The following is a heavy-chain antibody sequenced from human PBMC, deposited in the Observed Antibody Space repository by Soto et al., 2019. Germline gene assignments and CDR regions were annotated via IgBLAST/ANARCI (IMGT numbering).Heavy chain of an antibody. V-gene: IGHV3-23*01. Sequence: GGSLRLSCAASGFTFSSYAMSWVRQAPGKGLEWVSAISGSGGSTYYADSVKGRFTISRDNSKNTLYLQMNSLRAEDTAVYYCANGAGYYDSSGYYNYFDYWGQGTLVTVSS. CDR3: ANGAGYYDSSGYYNYFDY. J-gene: IGHJ4*02. D-gene: IGHD3-22*01. CDR2: ISGSGGST. CDR1: GFTFSSYA.